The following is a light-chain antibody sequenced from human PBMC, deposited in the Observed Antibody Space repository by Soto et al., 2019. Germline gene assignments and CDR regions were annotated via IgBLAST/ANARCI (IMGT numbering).Light chain of an antibody. V-gene: IGKV3D-11*01. J-gene: IGKJ3*01. CDR3: QQRSNWPLVT. CDR2: DTS. Sequence: EIVLTQSPAPLSCSPGERATLSCRASQGVRSSLACYQQKPGQPPRLLIYDTSNRATGIPARFSGSGYGTDFTLTISSLDPEDFAVYYCQQRSNWPLVTFGPGTRVDIK. CDR1: QGVRSS.